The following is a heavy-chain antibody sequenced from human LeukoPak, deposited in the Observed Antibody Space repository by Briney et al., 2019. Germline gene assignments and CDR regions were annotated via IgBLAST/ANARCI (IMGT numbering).Heavy chain of an antibody. D-gene: IGHD3-3*01. CDR3: ARDPYEGAFDI. CDR1: GFTFSDYY. J-gene: IGHJ3*02. CDR2: ISSSGSTI. Sequence: PGGSPRLSCAAAGFTFSDYYMSWIRQAPGKGLEWVSYISSSGSTIYYADSVKGRFTISRDNAKNSLYLQMNSLRAEDTAVYYCARDPYEGAFDIWGQGTMVTVSP. V-gene: IGHV3-11*04.